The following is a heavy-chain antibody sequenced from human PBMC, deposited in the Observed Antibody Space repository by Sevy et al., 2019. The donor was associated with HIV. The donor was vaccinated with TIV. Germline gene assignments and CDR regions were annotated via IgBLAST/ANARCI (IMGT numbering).Heavy chain of an antibody. J-gene: IGHJ4*02. V-gene: IGHV3-23*01. D-gene: IGHD1-26*01. Sequence: GGSLRLSCVASGLTFYSYAMSWVRQAPGKGLEWVSGVSGSGASTFYADSVKGRFTISRDNSKNTLHLQMNSLRAEDTAVYYCVKVKWGVGATGGDFDSWGQVALVTVSS. CDR2: VSGSGAST. CDR1: GLTFYSYA. CDR3: VKVKWGVGATGGDFDS.